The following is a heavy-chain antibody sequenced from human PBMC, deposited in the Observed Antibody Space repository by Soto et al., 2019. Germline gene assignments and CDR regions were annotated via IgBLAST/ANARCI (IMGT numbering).Heavy chain of an antibody. V-gene: IGHV4-30-2*01. CDR2: RYHGEIT. CDR1: GGSISSGGYA. J-gene: IGHJ4*02. D-gene: IGHD3-16*01. CDR3: ARGGLQPPPEY. Sequence: QLQLQESGAGLVKPSQTLSLTCAVSGGSISSGGYAWNWIRQPPGKGLEWIGYRYHGEITHYKSYIRSRVTISVDRSKKEFSLRLTSVTAADTAVSFCARGGLQPPPEYWGQGILVTVSS.